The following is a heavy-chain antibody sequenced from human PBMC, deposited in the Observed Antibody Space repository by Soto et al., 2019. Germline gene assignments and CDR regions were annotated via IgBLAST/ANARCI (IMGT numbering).Heavy chain of an antibody. CDR1: GGTFSSYA. CDR2: IIPIFGTA. J-gene: IGHJ4*02. Sequence: QVQLVQSGAEVKKPGSSVKVSCKASGGTFSSYAISWVRQAPGQGLEWMGGIIPIFGTANYAQKFQGRVTITADKSTSTAYMELTSLRSEHTVVYYCARHSNRLGRLDYWGQGTLVTFSS. D-gene: IGHD3-22*01. V-gene: IGHV1-69*06. CDR3: ARHSNRLGRLDY.